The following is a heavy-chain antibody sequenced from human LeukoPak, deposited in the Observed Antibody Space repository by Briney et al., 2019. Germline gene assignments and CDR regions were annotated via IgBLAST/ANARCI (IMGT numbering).Heavy chain of an antibody. CDR2: ISYDGSNK. J-gene: IGHJ4*02. V-gene: IGHV3-30*04. CDR1: GLTFSSYA. CDR3: TRVGYIDEGIDY. D-gene: IGHD5-24*01. Sequence: GGSLRLSCAASGLTFSSYAMHWVRQAPGKGLEWVAVISYDGSNKYYADSVKGRFTISRDNSKNTLYLQMNSLRAEDTAIYYCTRVGYIDEGIDYWGQGTLVTVSS.